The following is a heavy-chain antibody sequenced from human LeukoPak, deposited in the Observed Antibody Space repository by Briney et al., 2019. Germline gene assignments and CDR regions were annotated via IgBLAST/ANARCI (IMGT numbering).Heavy chain of an antibody. CDR3: ARAMEGYSGYDYDFDY. D-gene: IGHD5-12*01. V-gene: IGHV3-74*01. Sequence: HPGGSLRLSCAASGFTFSSYWMHWVRQSPGKGLVLVSRINSDWSSTSYADSVKGRFTISRDNAKNTLYLQMNSLRAEDTAVYYCARAMEGYSGYDYDFDYWGQGTLVTVSS. CDR2: INSDWSST. CDR1: GFTFSSYW. J-gene: IGHJ4*02.